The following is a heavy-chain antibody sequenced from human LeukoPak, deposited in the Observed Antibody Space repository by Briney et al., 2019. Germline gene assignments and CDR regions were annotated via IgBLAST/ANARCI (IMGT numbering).Heavy chain of an antibody. D-gene: IGHD6-13*01. J-gene: IGHJ4*02. CDR2: FDPEDGET. CDR1: GYTLTELS. V-gene: IGHV1-24*01. Sequence: GASVKVSCKVSGYTLTELSMHWVRQSPGKGLEWMGGFDPEDGETIYAQKFQGRVTMTSNTSISTAYMELSSLRSEDTAVYYCARGLRREQQLLRAFDYWGQGTPVTVSS. CDR3: ARGLRREQQLLRAFDY.